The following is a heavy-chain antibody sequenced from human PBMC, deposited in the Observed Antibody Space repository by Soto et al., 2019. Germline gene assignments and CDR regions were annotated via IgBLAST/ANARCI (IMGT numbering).Heavy chain of an antibody. CDR1: GYTFTTYW. CDR3: ARLRSTSRRDAFDI. Sequence: GESLKISCKGSGYTFTTYWITWVRQTPGKGLEWMGRIDPGNSYTRYSPSFQGQVTISADKSISTAYLQWSSLKASDTAMYYCARLRSTSRRDAFDIWGQGTMVTVSS. CDR2: IDPGNSYT. J-gene: IGHJ3*02. D-gene: IGHD2-2*01. V-gene: IGHV5-51*01.